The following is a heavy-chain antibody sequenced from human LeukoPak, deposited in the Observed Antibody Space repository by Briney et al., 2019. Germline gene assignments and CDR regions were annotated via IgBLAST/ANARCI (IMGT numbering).Heavy chain of an antibody. D-gene: IGHD3-9*01. CDR3: ARVVDILTGEDAFDI. J-gene: IGHJ3*02. V-gene: IGHV1-18*01. Sequence: ASVKVSCKASGYTFTSYGISWVRQAPGQGLEWMGWISAYNGNTNYAQKLQGRVTMTTDTSTSTAYMELRSLRFDDTAVYYCARVVDILTGEDAFDIWGQGTMVTVSS. CDR2: ISAYNGNT. CDR1: GYTFTSYG.